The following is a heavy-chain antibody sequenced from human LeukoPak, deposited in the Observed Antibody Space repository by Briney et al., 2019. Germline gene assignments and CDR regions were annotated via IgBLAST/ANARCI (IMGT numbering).Heavy chain of an antibody. CDR1: GFRFSDHY. Sequence: GGSLRLSRAASGFRFSDHYMSWIRQAPGKGPEWISYISGNSGDIAYADSVKGRFTISRDDAKNSVYLQMDSLRADDTAVYYCARGAGSLDSWGQGTRVTVSS. CDR3: ARGAGSLDS. V-gene: IGHV3-11*06. D-gene: IGHD2-15*01. CDR2: ISGNSGDI. J-gene: IGHJ4*02.